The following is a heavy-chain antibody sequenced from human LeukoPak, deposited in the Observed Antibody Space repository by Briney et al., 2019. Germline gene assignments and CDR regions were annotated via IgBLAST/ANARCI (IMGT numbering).Heavy chain of an antibody. D-gene: IGHD4-23*01. V-gene: IGHV4-39*07. CDR3: AGDDALRWYRHDAFDI. Sequence: SETLSLNCTVSGGSNSSRSYYWGWIRQPPGEGLEGIGRIYYSGSTYYNPSLKSRVTISVDTSKNQFSLKLSSVTAADTAVYYCAGDDALRWYRHDAFDIWGQGTMVTVSS. CDR1: GGSNSSRSYY. CDR2: IYYSGST. J-gene: IGHJ3*02.